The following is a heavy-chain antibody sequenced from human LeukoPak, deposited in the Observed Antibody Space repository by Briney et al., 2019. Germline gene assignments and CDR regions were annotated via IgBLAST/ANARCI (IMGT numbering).Heavy chain of an antibody. Sequence: PGGSLRLSCAASGFMFSNFALSWVRQAPGKGLEWVSTIYYSGGNTYSADSVKGRFTISRDNAKNTLYLQMNSLRGEDTAVYYCAKDQGQAVVPRRFDNWGQGTLVTVSS. D-gene: IGHD2-2*01. CDR3: AKDQGQAVVPRRFDN. V-gene: IGHV3-23*01. J-gene: IGHJ4*02. CDR1: GFMFSNFA. CDR2: IYYSGGNT.